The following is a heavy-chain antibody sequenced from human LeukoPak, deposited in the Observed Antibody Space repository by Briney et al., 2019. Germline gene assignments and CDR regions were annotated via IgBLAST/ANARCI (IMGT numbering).Heavy chain of an antibody. V-gene: IGHV1-18*01. Sequence: ASVTVSCKASGYTFTSYGISWVRQAPGQGLEWMGWISAYNGNTNYAQKLQGRVTMTTDTSTSTVYMELRSLRSDDTAVYYCARERYGDYYFDYWGQGTLVTVSS. J-gene: IGHJ4*02. CDR1: GYTFTSYG. D-gene: IGHD4-17*01. CDR3: ARERYGDYYFDY. CDR2: ISAYNGNT.